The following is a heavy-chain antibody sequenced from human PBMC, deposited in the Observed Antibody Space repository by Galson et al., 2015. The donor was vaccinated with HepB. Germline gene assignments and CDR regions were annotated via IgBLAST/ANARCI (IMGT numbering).Heavy chain of an antibody. D-gene: IGHD6-13*01. J-gene: IGHJ4*02. V-gene: IGHV3-21*01. CDR1: GFTFSSYS. Sequence: SLRLSCAASGFTFSSYSMNWVRQAPGKGLEWVSSISSSSSYIYYADSVKGRFTISRDNAKNSLYLQMNSLRAEDTAVYYCARGGSSLYFDYWGQGTLVTVSS. CDR2: ISSSSSYI. CDR3: ARGGSSLYFDY.